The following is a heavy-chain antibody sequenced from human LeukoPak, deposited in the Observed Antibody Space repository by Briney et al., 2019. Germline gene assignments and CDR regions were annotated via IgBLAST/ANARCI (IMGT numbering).Heavy chain of an antibody. CDR2: ISTYNGDT. J-gene: IGHJ5*02. CDR3: ARKVLYYDILTGYYGGYWFDP. CDR1: GYTFIRYS. D-gene: IGHD3-9*01. V-gene: IGHV1-18*01. Sequence: ASVKVSCKTSGYTFIRYSIGWVRQAPGQGLEWMGWISTYNGDTKYAQKFQDRVTMTTDTSTSTAYMELRSLRSDDTAVYYCARKVLYYDILTGYYGGYWFDPWGQGTLVTVSS.